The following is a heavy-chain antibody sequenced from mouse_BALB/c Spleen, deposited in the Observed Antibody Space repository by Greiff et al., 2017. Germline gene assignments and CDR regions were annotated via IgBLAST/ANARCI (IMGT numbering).Heavy chain of an antibody. CDR3: ARGTTVDY. Sequence: VQLQQSGAELVRPGALVKLSCKASGFTIKDYYMHWVKQRLEQGLEWIGWIDPENGNTIYDPKFQGKASIPADTSSNTAYLQLSSLTSEDTAVYYCARGTTVDYWGQGTTLTVSS. D-gene: IGHD1-1*01. CDR2: IDPENGNT. J-gene: IGHJ2*01. CDR1: GFTIKDYY. V-gene: IGHV14-1*02.